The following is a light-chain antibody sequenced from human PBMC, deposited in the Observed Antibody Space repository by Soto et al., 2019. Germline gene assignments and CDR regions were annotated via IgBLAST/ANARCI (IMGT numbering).Light chain of an antibody. CDR1: QSVSSSY. Sequence: EIVLTQSPGTLSLSLGERATLSCRASQSVSSSYLAWYQQKPGQAPRLLIYGASSRATGIPARFSGSGSGTDFTLSISRLEPEDFAVYYCQQYGTSPQYTFGQGTKLEIK. CDR2: GAS. V-gene: IGKV3-20*01. J-gene: IGKJ2*01. CDR3: QQYGTSPQYT.